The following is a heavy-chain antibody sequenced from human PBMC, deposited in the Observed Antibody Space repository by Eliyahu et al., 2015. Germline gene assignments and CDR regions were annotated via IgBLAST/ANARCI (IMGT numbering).Heavy chain of an antibody. CDR3: AKSLYYLFDY. D-gene: IGHD3-22*01. Sequence: EVQLLESGGGLVQPGGSLRLSCAVPGFSFINYAMSWVRQAPGKGLEWVSTISDGGGTVTNYADSVKGRFTISRDNSKNTLYLQMNTLRAEDTAIYYCAKSLYYLFDYWGQGTLVTVSS. CDR1: GFSFINYA. J-gene: IGHJ4*02. V-gene: IGHV3-23*01. CDR2: ISDGGGTVT.